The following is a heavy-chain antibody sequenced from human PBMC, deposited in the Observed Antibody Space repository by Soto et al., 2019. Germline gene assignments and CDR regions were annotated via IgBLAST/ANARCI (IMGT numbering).Heavy chain of an antibody. D-gene: IGHD3-22*01. CDR3: AKDKSDYYDSSGNFDY. Sequence: EVQLLESGGGLVQPGGSLRLSCAASGFTFSSYAMSWVRQAPGKGLEWVSANSGSGGSTYYADSVKGRFTISRDNSKNTLYLQMNSLRAEDTAVYYCAKDKSDYYDSSGNFDYWGQGTLVTVSS. V-gene: IGHV3-23*01. CDR1: GFTFSSYA. J-gene: IGHJ4*02. CDR2: NSGSGGST.